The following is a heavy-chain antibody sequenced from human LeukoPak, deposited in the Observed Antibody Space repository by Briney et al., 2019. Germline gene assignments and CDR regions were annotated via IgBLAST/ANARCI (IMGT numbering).Heavy chain of an antibody. Sequence: SETLSLTCTVSGGSISSYYWSWIRQPPGKGLEWIGYIYYSGSTNYNPPLKSRVTISVDTSKNQFSLKLSSVTAADTAVYYCARGRRVYEQQLAALGYWFDPWGQGTLVTVSS. CDR3: ARGRRVYEQQLAALGYWFDP. CDR2: IYYSGST. CDR1: GGSISSYY. V-gene: IGHV4-59*01. J-gene: IGHJ5*02. D-gene: IGHD6-13*01.